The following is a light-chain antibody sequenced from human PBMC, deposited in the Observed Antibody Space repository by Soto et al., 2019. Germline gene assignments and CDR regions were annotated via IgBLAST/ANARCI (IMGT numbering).Light chain of an antibody. V-gene: IGKV3-20*01. Sequence: EIVLTQSPGTLSLSPGERATLSCRASQSVSSSYLAWYQQKPGQAPRLLIYGASSRAPGIPDRFSGSGSGTDFTLTISRLEPEDFAVYYCQQYGNSPFTFGPGTKVDIK. J-gene: IGKJ3*01. CDR1: QSVSSSY. CDR3: QQYGNSPFT. CDR2: GAS.